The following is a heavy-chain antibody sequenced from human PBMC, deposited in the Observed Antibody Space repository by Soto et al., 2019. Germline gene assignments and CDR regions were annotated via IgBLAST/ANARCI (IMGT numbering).Heavy chain of an antibody. J-gene: IGHJ6*04. CDR3: ARDGIVLMVYVSQYMDV. V-gene: IGHV3-21*01. CDR2: ISSSSSYI. Sequence: GGSLRLSCAASGFTFSSYSMNWVRQAPGKGLEWVSSISSSSSYIYYADSVKGRFTISRDNAKNSLYLQMNSLRAEDTAVYYCARDGIVLMVYVSQYMDVWGKGTTVTVSS. CDR1: GFTFSSYS. D-gene: IGHD2-8*01.